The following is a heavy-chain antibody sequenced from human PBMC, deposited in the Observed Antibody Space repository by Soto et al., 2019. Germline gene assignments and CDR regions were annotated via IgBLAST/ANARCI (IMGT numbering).Heavy chain of an antibody. J-gene: IGHJ3*02. CDR3: ARDCGGDCFFPGGDFDI. D-gene: IGHD2-21*02. CDR2: IIPIFGTA. CDR1: GGTFSSYA. V-gene: IGHV1-69*13. Sequence: GASVKVSCKASGGTFSSYAISWVRQAPGQGLEWMGGIIPIFGTANYAQKFQGRVTITADESTSTAYMELSSLRSEDTAVYYCARDCGGDCFFPGGDFDIWGQGTMVTVSS.